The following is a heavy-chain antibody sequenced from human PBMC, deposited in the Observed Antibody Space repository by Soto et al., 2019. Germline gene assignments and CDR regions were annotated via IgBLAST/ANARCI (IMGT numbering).Heavy chain of an antibody. CDR2: INRSGST. V-gene: IGHV4-34*01. CDR3: ARGPSVGAFFDF. CDR1: GGSFNVYY. D-gene: IGHD1-26*01. Sequence: SETLSLTCAVYGGSFNVYYWTWMRQPPGKGLEWIGEINRSGSTNYNPSLKSRVTISIDTSKIQFSLTLSSVTAADTAIYYCARGPSVGAFFDFWGQGSQVTVFS. J-gene: IGHJ4*02.